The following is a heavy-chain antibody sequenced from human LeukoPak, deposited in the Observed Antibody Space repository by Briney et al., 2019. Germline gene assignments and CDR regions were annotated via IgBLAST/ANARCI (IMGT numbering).Heavy chain of an antibody. V-gene: IGHV4-4*07. CDR2: IYTSGST. CDR3: AGGSYYGYYFDY. Sequence: SETLSLTCTVPGGSISSYYWSWIRQPAGKGLEWIGRIYTSGSTNYNPSLKSRVTMSVDTSKNQFPLKLSSVTAADTAVYYCAGGSYYGYYFDYWGQGTLVTVSS. D-gene: IGHD3-10*01. CDR1: GGSISSYY. J-gene: IGHJ4*02.